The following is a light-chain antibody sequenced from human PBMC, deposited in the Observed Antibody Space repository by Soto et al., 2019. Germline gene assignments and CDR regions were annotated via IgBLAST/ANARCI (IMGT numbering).Light chain of an antibody. CDR3: QQLTNYPLT. Sequence: DIQLTQSPSFLSASVGDRVTITCRASQGISSFLAWYLQKPGKAPKPLIYAAYTLQSGVASKFRVSGSGTEVPLTVSSLQPDDFATYHWQQLTNYPLTCGGGTKVEI. J-gene: IGKJ4*01. V-gene: IGKV1-9*01. CDR2: AAY. CDR1: QGISSF.